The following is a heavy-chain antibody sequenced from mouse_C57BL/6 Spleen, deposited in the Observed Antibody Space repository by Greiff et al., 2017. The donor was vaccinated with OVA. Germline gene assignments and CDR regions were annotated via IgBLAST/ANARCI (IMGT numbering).Heavy chain of an antibody. CDR2: ISSGGSYT. Sequence: EVKLMESGGDLVKPGGSLKLSCAASGFTFSSYGMSWVRQTPDKRLEWVATISSGGSYTYYPDSVKGRFTISRDNAKNTLYLQMSSLKSEDTARYYCARLGFDYWGQGTTLTVSS. CDR3: ARLGFDY. J-gene: IGHJ2*01. CDR1: GFTFSSYG. D-gene: IGHD4-1*01. V-gene: IGHV5-6*01.